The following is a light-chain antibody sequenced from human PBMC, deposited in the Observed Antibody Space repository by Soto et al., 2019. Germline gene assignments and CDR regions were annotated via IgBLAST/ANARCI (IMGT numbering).Light chain of an antibody. CDR1: SSDFGYNY. J-gene: IGLJ1*01. Sequence: QSALTQPASVSGSPGQSITISCTGTSSDFGYNYVSWYQHHPGKAPKLMIYEVRNRPSGVSNRFSGSKSGNTASLIISGLQAEDEADYYCSSYTTSSTLPYVFGTGTKLTVL. V-gene: IGLV2-14*01. CDR2: EVR. CDR3: SSYTTSSTLPYV.